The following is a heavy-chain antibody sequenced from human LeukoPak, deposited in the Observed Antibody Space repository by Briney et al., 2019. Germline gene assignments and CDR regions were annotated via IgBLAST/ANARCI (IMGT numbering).Heavy chain of an antibody. Sequence: SETLSLTCAVYGGSFSGYSWTWIRQPPGKGLEWIGDITHTGTTNYNASLTSRLTMSVDTSRNQLSLKLNSVTAADTGVYYCARLYATVIRGSWFDPWGQGTLVTVSS. J-gene: IGHJ5*02. D-gene: IGHD3-10*01. V-gene: IGHV4-34*01. CDR2: ITHTGTT. CDR3: ARLYATVIRGSWFDP. CDR1: GGSFSGYS.